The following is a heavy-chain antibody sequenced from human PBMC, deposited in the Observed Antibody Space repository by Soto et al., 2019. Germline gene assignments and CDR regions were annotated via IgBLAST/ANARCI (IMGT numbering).Heavy chain of an antibody. CDR3: AGGSGWISDC. Sequence: EVQLVESGGGLVQPGGSLRLSCAASGFTFSPYWMSWVRQAPGKGRGWVAIIQDDGGDEHYLEAVRGRFTISIDNVKKSLYLAMDSLRVDDTAVYYCAGGSGWISDCWGQGTLVTVSS. J-gene: IGHJ4*02. D-gene: IGHD6-19*01. CDR1: GFTFSPYW. CDR2: IQDDGGDE. V-gene: IGHV3-7*03.